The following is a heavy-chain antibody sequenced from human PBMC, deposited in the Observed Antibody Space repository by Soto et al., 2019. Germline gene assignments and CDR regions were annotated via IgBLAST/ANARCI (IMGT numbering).Heavy chain of an antibody. CDR1: GFTFNSYG. CDR3: AKGSSRYSDYDLGY. J-gene: IGHJ4*02. D-gene: IGHD5-12*01. CDR2: IWYDGRNT. Sequence: QVQLVESGGGVVQPGRSLRLACGASGFTFNSYGMHWVRQAPGKGLEWVALIWYDGRNTYYADSVKGRFTVSRDNSKNTLYMPMTSLSAEDTAVYYCAKGSSRYSDYDLGYWGQGTLVTVSS. V-gene: IGHV3-33*06.